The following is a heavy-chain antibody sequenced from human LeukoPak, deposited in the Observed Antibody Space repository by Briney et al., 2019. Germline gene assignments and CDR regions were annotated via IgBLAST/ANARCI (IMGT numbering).Heavy chain of an antibody. V-gene: IGHV4-59*01. CDR3: ARPSCSSTSCYTGEYFQH. D-gene: IGHD2-2*02. CDR2: VYHSGRT. Sequence: PSETLSLTCTVSGGSLSAYYWNWIRQTPGKGLEWIGYVYHSGRTYYNPSLKGRPTMSVDTSMNQFSLRLNSVTAANTAVYYCARPSCSSTSCYTGEYFQHWGQGTLVTVSS. J-gene: IGHJ1*01. CDR1: GGSLSAYY.